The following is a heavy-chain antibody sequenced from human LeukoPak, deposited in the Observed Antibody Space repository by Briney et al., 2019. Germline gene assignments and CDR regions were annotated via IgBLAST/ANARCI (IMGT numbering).Heavy chain of an antibody. Sequence: SETLSLTCTVSGGSIGGDYWTWIRQPPGKGLQYIGYIYHTGATNYNPSLKSRVTMSVDTSKNQFSLKLNSVTASDTAVYFCAKYGKSGWSIDNWGQGTLVTVSS. D-gene: IGHD6-19*01. CDR1: GGSIGGDY. V-gene: IGHV4-59*08. CDR2: IYHTGAT. J-gene: IGHJ4*02. CDR3: AKYGKSGWSIDN.